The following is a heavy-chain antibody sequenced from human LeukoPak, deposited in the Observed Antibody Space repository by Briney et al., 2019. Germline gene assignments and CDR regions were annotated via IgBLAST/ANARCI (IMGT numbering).Heavy chain of an antibody. Sequence: ASVKVSCKASGGTFTSYGISWARQAPGQGLEWMGWISAYNGNTNYAQKLQGRVTMTTDTSTSTAYMELRSLRSDDTAVYYCARETWRSYYFDYWGQGTLVTVSS. CDR2: ISAYNGNT. CDR1: GGTFTSYG. J-gene: IGHJ4*02. D-gene: IGHD3-3*01. CDR3: ARETWRSYYFDY. V-gene: IGHV1-18*01.